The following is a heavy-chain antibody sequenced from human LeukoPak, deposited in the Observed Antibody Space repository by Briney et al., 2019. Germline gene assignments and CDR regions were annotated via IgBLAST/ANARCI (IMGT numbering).Heavy chain of an antibody. CDR1: GFTFSIYW. V-gene: IGHV3-7*01. Sequence: GGSLRLSCAASGFTFSIYWMSWVRQAPGKGLEWVANIKEDGSEKDYVDSVKGRFIISRDNVKNSLYLQMNSLRPEDTAMYYCARAGGMYSSGWYYHAFDIWGQGTMVTVSS. CDR2: IKEDGSEK. D-gene: IGHD6-19*01. J-gene: IGHJ3*02. CDR3: ARAGGMYSSGWYYHAFDI.